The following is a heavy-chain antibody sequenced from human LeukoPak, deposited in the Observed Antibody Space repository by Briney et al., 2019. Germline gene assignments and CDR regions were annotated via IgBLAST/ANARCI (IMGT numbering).Heavy chain of an antibody. Sequence: GGSLRLSCAASGFTVSSNYMSWVRQAPGKGLEWVSVIYSGGSTYYADSVKGRFTISRDNSKNTLYLQMNSLRAEDTAVYYCASGISGYDESDYWGQGTLVTVSS. D-gene: IGHD5-12*01. V-gene: IGHV3-53*01. CDR3: ASGISGYDESDY. J-gene: IGHJ4*02. CDR1: GFTVSSNY. CDR2: IYSGGST.